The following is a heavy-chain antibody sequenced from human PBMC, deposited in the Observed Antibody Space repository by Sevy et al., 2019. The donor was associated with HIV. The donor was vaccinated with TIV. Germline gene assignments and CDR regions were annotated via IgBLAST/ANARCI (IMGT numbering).Heavy chain of an antibody. V-gene: IGHV3-33*01. Sequence: GGSLRLSCAASGFTFSSYGMHWVRQAPGKGLEWVAVIWYDGSNKYYADSVKGRFTISRDNSKNTLYLQMNSLRAEVTVVYYCARDPSSGDAFDFWCHGTMVTVS. CDR3: ARDPSSGDAFDF. J-gene: IGHJ3*01. CDR2: IWYDGSNK. D-gene: IGHD6-25*01. CDR1: GFTFSSYG.